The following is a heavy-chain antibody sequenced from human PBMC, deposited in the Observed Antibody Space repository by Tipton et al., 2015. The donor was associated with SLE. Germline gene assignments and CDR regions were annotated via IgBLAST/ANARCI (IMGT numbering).Heavy chain of an antibody. V-gene: IGHV4-39*07. CDR1: GASISSHSSY. CDR2: IYYSGTT. CDR3: TRAVGIAADYNYFDP. J-gene: IGHJ5*02. D-gene: IGHD6-13*01. Sequence: LRLSCTFSGASISSHSSYWGWIRQPPGKGLEWVGIIYYSGTTFYNPSLKSRVTISVDTSKNQLSLSLKSVTAADTAVYFCTRAVGIAADYNYFDPWGQGTLVTVTS.